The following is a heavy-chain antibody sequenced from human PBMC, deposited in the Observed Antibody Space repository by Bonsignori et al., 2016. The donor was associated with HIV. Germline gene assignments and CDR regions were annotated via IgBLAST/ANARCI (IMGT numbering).Heavy chain of an antibody. J-gene: IGHJ4*02. CDR1: GGSISTSSYY. Sequence: QLHLQESGPGLVKPSETLSLTCAVSGGSISTSSYYWGWIRQPPGKGLEWTGSISYSGTTYYNPSLQSRVTISVDTSKNQFSLKLNSVTAADTALYYCARDCRRSSCYGRFDNWGQGTLVTVSS. D-gene: IGHD3-22*01. V-gene: IGHV4-39*07. CDR2: ISYSGTT. CDR3: ARDCRRSSCYGRFDN.